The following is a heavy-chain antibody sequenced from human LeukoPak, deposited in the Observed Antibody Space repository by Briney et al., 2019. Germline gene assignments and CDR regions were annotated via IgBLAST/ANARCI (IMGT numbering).Heavy chain of an antibody. CDR2: ISPIFGTA. CDR3: ARGPLPVSTVTTGPYYYYMDV. V-gene: IGHV1-69*05. CDR1: GGSFSSYA. D-gene: IGHD4-17*01. Sequence: SVKVSCKASGGSFSSYAISWVRQAPGQGLEWMGGISPIFGTANYAQKFQGRVTITTDESTSTAYMELISLRSEDTAVYYCARGPLPVSTVTTGPYYYYMDVLGKGATVTGSS. J-gene: IGHJ6*03.